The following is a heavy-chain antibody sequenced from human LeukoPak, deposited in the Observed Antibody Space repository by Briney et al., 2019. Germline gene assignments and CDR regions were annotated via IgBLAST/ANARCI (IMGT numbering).Heavy chain of an antibody. J-gene: IGHJ6*02. D-gene: IGHD3-22*01. CDR3: ARASGYYDSSGYFGYYYYYGTDV. CDR2: ISAYNGNT. CDR1: GYTFTSYG. Sequence: ASVKVSCKASGYTFTSYGISWVRQAPGQGLEWMGWISAYNGNTNYAQKLQGRVTMTTDTSTSTAYMELRSLRSDDTAVYYCARASGYYDSSGYFGYYYYYGTDVWGQGTTVTVSS. V-gene: IGHV1-18*01.